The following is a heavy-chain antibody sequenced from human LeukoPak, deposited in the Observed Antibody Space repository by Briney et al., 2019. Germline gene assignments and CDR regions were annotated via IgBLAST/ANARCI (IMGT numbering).Heavy chain of an antibody. J-gene: IGHJ6*03. CDR2: IYYSGST. CDR1: GGSISSSSYY. V-gene: IGHV4-39*07. CDR3: AREAAGTDYYMDV. D-gene: IGHD6-13*01. Sequence: SETLSLTCTVSGGSISSSSYYWGWIRQPPGKGLEWIGSIYYSGSTYYNPSLKSRVTISVDTSKNQFSLKLSSVTAADTAVYYCAREAAGTDYYMDVWGKGTTVTVSS.